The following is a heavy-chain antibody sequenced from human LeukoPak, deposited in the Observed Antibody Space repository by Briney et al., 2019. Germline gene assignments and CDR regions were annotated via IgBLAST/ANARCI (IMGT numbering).Heavy chain of an antibody. D-gene: IGHD3-16*02. CDR1: GFTVSNIY. V-gene: IGHV3-53*01. CDR2: TDRGDNT. CDR3: GTTTLSATWNY. J-gene: IGHJ4*02. Sequence: GGSLRLSCAASGFTVSNIYMSWVRRAPGVGLEWVSVTDRGDNTKYADPVKGRFTVSRDYSENTLYLQMNSLRVEDTAIYYCGTTTLSATWNYWGQGTLVTVSS.